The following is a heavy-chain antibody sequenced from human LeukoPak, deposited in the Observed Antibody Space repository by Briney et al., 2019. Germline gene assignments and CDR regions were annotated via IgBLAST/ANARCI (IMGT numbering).Heavy chain of an antibody. Sequence: PSETLSLTCTVSGGSISCYYWSWIRQPPGRGLEWIGYIYYSGSTNYNPSLKSRVTISVDTSKNQFSLKLSSVTAADTAVYYCAGTYGSGSYDYWGQGTLVTVSS. CDR1: GGSISCYY. J-gene: IGHJ4*02. D-gene: IGHD3-10*01. CDR3: AGTYGSGSYDY. V-gene: IGHV4-59*12. CDR2: IYYSGST.